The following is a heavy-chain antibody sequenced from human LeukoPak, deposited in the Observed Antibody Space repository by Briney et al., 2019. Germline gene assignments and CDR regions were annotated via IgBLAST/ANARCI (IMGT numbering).Heavy chain of an antibody. Sequence: GGSLRLSCAASGFTFATYWMAWVRQAPGKGLEWVAVIKHDGREKKSVDSVKGRFTVSRDNAKNSLYPQMNSLSAEDTAVYYCARDPGRGYDIWGQGTMVTVSS. D-gene: IGHD3-22*01. CDR2: IKHDGREK. V-gene: IGHV3-7*01. J-gene: IGHJ3*02. CDR3: ARDPGRGYDI. CDR1: GFTFATYW.